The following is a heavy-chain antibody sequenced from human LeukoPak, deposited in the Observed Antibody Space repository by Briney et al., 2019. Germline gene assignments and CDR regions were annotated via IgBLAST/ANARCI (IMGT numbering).Heavy chain of an antibody. CDR1: VYTFSSYG. J-gene: IGHJ4*02. D-gene: IGHD3-10*01. V-gene: IGHV1-18*01. Sequence: GASVKVSCKASVYTFSSYGISWVRQAPGQGLEWMGWISAYNGNTNYAQKLQGRVTMTTDTSTNTAYMELRSLRSDDTAVYYCARATGSGTSYYFWGQGTLVTVSS. CDR2: ISAYNGNT. CDR3: ARATGSGTSYYF.